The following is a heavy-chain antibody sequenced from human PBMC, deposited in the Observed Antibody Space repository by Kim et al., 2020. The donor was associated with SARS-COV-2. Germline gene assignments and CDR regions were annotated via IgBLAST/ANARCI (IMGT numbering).Heavy chain of an antibody. CDR2: IKEDGSEE. D-gene: IGHD3-16*02. CDR1: GFAFRGYW. Sequence: GGSRRLSCAASGFAFRGYWMTWVGKAPGKGLEGVANIKEDGSEEYYVDSVKGRFTITRDNTKNSLILQMNSLSGEDTAVYYCARDYDYVWGTNRLFYLDYWGEGALVTVSS. J-gene: IGHJ4*02. V-gene: IGHV3-7*05. CDR3: ARDYDYVWGTNRLFYLDY.